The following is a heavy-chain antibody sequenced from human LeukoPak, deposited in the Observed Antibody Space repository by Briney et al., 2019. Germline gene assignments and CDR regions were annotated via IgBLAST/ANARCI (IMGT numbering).Heavy chain of an antibody. D-gene: IGHD3-10*01. J-gene: IGHJ4*02. CDR2: IWYDGSNK. V-gene: IGHV3-33*01. Sequence: PGRSLRLSCAASGFTFSSYGMHWVRQAPGKGLEWVAVIWYDGSNKYYADSVKGRFTISRDNSKNTLYLRMNSLRAEDTAVYYCARAMVRGVTPDYWGQGTLVTVSS. CDR3: ARAMVRGVTPDY. CDR1: GFTFSSYG.